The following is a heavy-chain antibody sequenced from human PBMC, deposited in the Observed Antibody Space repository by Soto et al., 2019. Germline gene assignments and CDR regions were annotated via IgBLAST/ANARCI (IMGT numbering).Heavy chain of an antibody. CDR3: ARDQGIVVVPAATLHYYYGMDV. CDR1: GFTFSSYS. Sequence: VQLVESGGGLVKPGGSLRLSCAASGFTFSSYSMNWVRQAPGKGLEWVSSISSSSSYIYYADSVKGRFTISRDNAKNSLYLQMNSLRAEDTAVYYCARDQGIVVVPAATLHYYYGMDVWGQGTTVTVSS. V-gene: IGHV3-21*01. J-gene: IGHJ6*02. D-gene: IGHD2-2*01. CDR2: ISSSSSYI.